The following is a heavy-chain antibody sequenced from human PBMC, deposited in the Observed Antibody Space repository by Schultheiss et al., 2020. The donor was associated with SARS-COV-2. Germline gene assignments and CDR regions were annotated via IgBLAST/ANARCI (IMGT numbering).Heavy chain of an antibody. CDR3: ARDREEGYSSSQIDY. CDR2: TYFRSQWYD. J-gene: IGHJ4*02. V-gene: IGHV6-1*01. CDR1: GDSVSSNSAA. D-gene: IGHD6-13*01. Sequence: SQTLSLTCAISGDSVSSNSAAWNWIRQSPSRGLEWLGRTYFRSQWYDDYAVSVKSRITINPDTSKNQFSLHLNSVTPEDTAVYYCARDREEGYSSSQIDYWGQGTLVTVSS.